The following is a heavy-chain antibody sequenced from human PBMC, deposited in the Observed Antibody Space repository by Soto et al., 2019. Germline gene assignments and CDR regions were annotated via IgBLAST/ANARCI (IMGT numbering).Heavy chain of an antibody. CDR2: IWSDGNNR. V-gene: IGHV3-33*01. CDR3: ARDSIRVPADFDY. J-gene: IGHJ4*02. Sequence: QVQLVESGGGVVQPGRSLRLSCAESGFTFTNYGFHWVRQAPGKGLEWVAAIWSDGNNRYNGGAVEGRFTISKDNSKNMLYLQMNDLRVEDTALYYCARDSIRVPADFDYWGQGTLVTVSS. CDR1: GFTFTNYG. D-gene: IGHD1-20*01.